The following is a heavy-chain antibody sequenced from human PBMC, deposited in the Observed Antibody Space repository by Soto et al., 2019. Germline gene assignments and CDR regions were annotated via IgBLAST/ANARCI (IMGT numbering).Heavy chain of an antibody. Sequence: GGSLRLSCAASGFTFTTYGMHWVRQAPGKGLEWVAVIWHDGSQDYYADSVRGRFTISRDNYKNTLYLQMNSLRDEDTAVYYCARGFGAAVYVAHLDYWGQGIPVTVSS. J-gene: IGHJ4*02. CDR1: GFTFTTYG. CDR2: IWHDGSQD. CDR3: ARGFGAAVYVAHLDY. D-gene: IGHD3-10*01. V-gene: IGHV3-33*01.